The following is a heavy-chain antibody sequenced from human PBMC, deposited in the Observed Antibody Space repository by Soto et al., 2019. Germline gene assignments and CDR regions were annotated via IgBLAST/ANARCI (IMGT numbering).Heavy chain of an antibody. CDR2: MHYSGAT. V-gene: IGHV4-39*01. J-gene: IGHJ5*02. CDR3: ARQGSNTSRRLSWFDP. D-gene: IGHD3-16*01. CDR1: GGSSSSSTYS. Sequence: SETLSLTCTASGGSSSSSTYSWGWIRQPPGKGLEWIGSMHYSGATYYNPSLKSRVSISVDTSKSQFSLKLTFVTAADTAVYFCARQGSNTSRRLSWFDPWGQGTLVTVS.